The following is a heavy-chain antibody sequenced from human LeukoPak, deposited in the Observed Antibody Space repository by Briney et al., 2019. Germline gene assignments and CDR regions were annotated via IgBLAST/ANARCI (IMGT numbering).Heavy chain of an antibody. J-gene: IGHJ4*02. D-gene: IGHD1-26*01. CDR1: GFTFSSYW. CDR3: ARTGGSYPYYFEY. CDR2: IKQDGSEK. V-gene: IGHV3-7*01. Sequence: QTGGSLRLSCAASGFTFSSYWMSWVRQAPGKGLEWVANIKQDGSEKYYVDSVKGRFTLSRDNAKNSLYLQMNSLRAEDTAVYYCARTGGSYPYYFEYWGQGTPVTVSS.